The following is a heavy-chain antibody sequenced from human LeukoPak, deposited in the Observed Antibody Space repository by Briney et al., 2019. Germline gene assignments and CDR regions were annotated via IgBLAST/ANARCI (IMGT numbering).Heavy chain of an antibody. V-gene: IGHV4-34*01. J-gene: IGHJ3*02. D-gene: IGHD6-13*01. CDR1: GGSFSGYY. Sequence: SETLSLTCAVYGGSFSGYYWSWIRQPPGKGLEWIGEINHSGSTNYNPSLKSRVTISVDTSKNQFSLKLSSVTAADAAVYYCAREGQQLVRAFDIWGQGTMVTVSS. CDR3: AREGQQLVRAFDI. CDR2: INHSGST.